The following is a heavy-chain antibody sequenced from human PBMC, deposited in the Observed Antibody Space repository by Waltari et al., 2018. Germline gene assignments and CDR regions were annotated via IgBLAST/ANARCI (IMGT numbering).Heavy chain of an antibody. CDR2: ISGSGGST. CDR1: GFTFSSYA. J-gene: IGHJ3*02. CDR3: AKALAARARNLDAFDI. Sequence: EVQLLESGGGLVQPGGSLRLSCAASGFTFSSYAMRWVRQAPGKGLEWVSAISGSGGSTYYADSVKGRFPISRDNSKNTLYLQMNSLRAEDTAVYYCAKALAARARNLDAFDIWGQGTMVTVSS. D-gene: IGHD6-6*01. V-gene: IGHV3-23*01.